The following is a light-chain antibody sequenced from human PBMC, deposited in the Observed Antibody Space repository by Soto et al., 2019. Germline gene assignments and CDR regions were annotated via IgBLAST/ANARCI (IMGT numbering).Light chain of an antibody. J-gene: IGLJ1*01. V-gene: IGLV2-23*01. Sequence: QSALTQPASVSGSPGQSLSISCTGASSDVGRYNLVSWYQHHSGKAPKLIIYEGNKRPSGVSNRFSGSKSGKTASLTISGLQAEDEGTYYCCSYAGSSPLYVFGTGTKLTVL. CDR1: SSDVGRYNL. CDR3: CSYAGSSPLYV. CDR2: EGN.